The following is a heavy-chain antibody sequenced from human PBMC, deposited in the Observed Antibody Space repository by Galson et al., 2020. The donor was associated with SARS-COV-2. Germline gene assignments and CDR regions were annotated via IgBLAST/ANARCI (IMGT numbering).Heavy chain of an antibody. Sequence: SETLSLTCTVSGGSISSSSYYWNWIRQPPGKGLEWIGRIYYSGSTNHSPSLNSRVSLSIDTSKNQFSLKLNSVTAADTAVYYCARGSGSYYYFHKWGQGTLVTASS. CDR2: IYYSGST. D-gene: IGHD3-10*01. CDR1: GGSISSSSYY. J-gene: IGHJ1*01. V-gene: IGHV4-39*01. CDR3: ARGSGSYYYFHK.